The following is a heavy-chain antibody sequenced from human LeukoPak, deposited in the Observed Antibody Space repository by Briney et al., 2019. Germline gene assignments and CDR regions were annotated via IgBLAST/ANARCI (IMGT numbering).Heavy chain of an antibody. Sequence: GGTLRLSCAASGFTFSSYGVSWVRQAPGKGLEWVANIRQDGNEKNYVDSVKGRFTISRDNAKNSLYLQMNSLRAEDTAVYYCASYDNSRRLEYWGQGTLVTVSS. CDR3: ASYDNSRRLEY. J-gene: IGHJ4*02. CDR1: GFTFSSYG. CDR2: IRQDGNEK. D-gene: IGHD3-22*01. V-gene: IGHV3-7*01.